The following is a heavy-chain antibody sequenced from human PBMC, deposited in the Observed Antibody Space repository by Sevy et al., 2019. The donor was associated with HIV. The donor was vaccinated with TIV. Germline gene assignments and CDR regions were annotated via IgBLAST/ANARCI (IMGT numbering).Heavy chain of an antibody. D-gene: IGHD6-6*01. Sequence: SETLSLTCTVSGGSISSYYWSWIRQPPGKGVEWIGYIYYSGSTNYNPSLKSRVTISVDTSKNQFSLKLSSVTAADTAVYYCARGRLYSSSSIDYWGQGTLVTVSS. V-gene: IGHV4-59*01. CDR1: GGSISSYY. CDR2: IYYSGST. CDR3: ARGRLYSSSSIDY. J-gene: IGHJ4*02.